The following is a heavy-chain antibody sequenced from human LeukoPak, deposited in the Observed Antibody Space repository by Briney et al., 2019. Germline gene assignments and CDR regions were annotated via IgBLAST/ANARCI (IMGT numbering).Heavy chain of an antibody. CDR1: GYTFTGYY. D-gene: IGHD3-3*01. J-gene: IGHJ5*02. V-gene: IGHV1-2*02. Sequence: ASVKVSCKASGYTFTGYYMHWVRQAPGQGLEWMGWINPNSGGTNYAQKFQGRVTMTRDTSISTAYMELSRLRSDDTAVYYCARTRPSQKQYSDFWSGYSSIWFDPWGQGTLVTVSS. CDR3: ARTRPSQKQYSDFWSGYSSIWFDP. CDR2: INPNSGGT.